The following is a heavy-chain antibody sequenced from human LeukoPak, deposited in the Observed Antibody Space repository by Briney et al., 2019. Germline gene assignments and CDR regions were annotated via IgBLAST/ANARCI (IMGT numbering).Heavy chain of an antibody. D-gene: IGHD3-16*01. CDR1: DDSTSDYY. CDR3: ARTVLGSGGVFDY. J-gene: IGHJ4*02. CDR2: FHNSGTS. V-gene: IGHV4-59*08. Sequence: SETLSLTCTVSDDSTSDYYRGWIRQPPGKGLEWIGYFHNSGTSTYNPSLKSRVTISVDTSKNQFSLKLSSVTAADTAVYYCARTVLGSGGVFDYWGQGTLVTVSS.